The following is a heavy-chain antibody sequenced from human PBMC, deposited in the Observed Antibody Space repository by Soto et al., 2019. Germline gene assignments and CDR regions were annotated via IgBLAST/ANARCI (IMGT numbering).Heavy chain of an antibody. J-gene: IGHJ4*02. CDR2: IYPGDSDT. Sequence: GESLKISCKGSGYSFSRYWIAWVRQTPGKGLEWMGLIYPGDSDTRYSPSFQGQVTISADKSITTAHLQWSSLKASDTAIYYCARDTFSGDSSGPHYWGQGTLVTVSS. V-gene: IGHV5-51*01. CDR1: GYSFSRYW. CDR3: ARDTFSGDSSGPHY. D-gene: IGHD3-22*01.